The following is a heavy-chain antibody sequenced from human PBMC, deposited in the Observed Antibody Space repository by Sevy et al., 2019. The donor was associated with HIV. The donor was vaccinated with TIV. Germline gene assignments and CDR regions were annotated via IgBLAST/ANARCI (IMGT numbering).Heavy chain of an antibody. J-gene: IGHJ5*02. Sequence: GGSLRLSCTASGFTFSTYGMHWVRQAPGKGLEWVAVISYDGSNKYYADSVKGRFTISRDNSKNTLYLQMNSLRAEDTAVDYCVKYGNYCTNGLCPTRGNWFDPWGQGTLVTVSS. D-gene: IGHD2-8*01. CDR3: VKYGNYCTNGLCPTRGNWFDP. CDR1: GFTFSTYG. CDR2: ISYDGSNK. V-gene: IGHV3-30*18.